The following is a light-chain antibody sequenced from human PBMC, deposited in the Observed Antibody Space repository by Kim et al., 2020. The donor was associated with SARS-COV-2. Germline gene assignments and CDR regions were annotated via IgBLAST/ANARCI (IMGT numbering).Light chain of an antibody. CDR2: GKN. V-gene: IGLV3-19*01. Sequence: ETCRIPCQSNHLKSYYANWYQQKPGQAPVLVMYGKNNRPSGIPDRFSGSSSGNTVSLTITGAQAEDEADYYCNSRDITGNLLVFGGGTQLTVL. CDR1: HLKSYY. CDR3: NSRDITGNLLV. J-gene: IGLJ3*02.